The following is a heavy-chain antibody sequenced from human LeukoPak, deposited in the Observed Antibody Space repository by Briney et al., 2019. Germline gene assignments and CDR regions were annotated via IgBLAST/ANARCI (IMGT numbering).Heavy chain of an antibody. D-gene: IGHD2/OR15-2a*01. CDR3: TTVSHFYL. CDR2: IKNGGTT. V-gene: IGHV3-15*01. J-gene: IGHJ4*02. CDR1: GFTFTDAW. Sequence: GGSLRLSCAASGFTFTDAWLSWVRQAPGKGLGRGGRIKNGGTTDYAAPVEGRFTISRDDSKATLYLQMNSLKTEDTAMYYLTTVSHFYLGGQGTLVTVSS.